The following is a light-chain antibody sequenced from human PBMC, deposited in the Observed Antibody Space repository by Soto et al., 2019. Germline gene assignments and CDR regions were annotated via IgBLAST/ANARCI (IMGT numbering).Light chain of an antibody. Sequence: DIQMTQTPSSLSASVGDTVSITCRAGQTISSYLNWFQQKPEEALKLLIYATSPLQGGVPSRFSGSGSGTDFTLTISNLHPEDFATYYCQQGYDIPFTFGQGTRLEI. J-gene: IGKJ5*01. CDR3: QQGYDIPFT. CDR1: QTISSY. CDR2: ATS. V-gene: IGKV1-39*01.